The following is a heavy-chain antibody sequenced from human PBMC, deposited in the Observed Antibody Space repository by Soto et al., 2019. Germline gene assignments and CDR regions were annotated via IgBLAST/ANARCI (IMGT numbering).Heavy chain of an antibody. CDR2: IIPFFKAT. CDR3: ARDVPLNYYDGTFSYYALDV. J-gene: IGHJ6*02. Sequence: SVKVSCKASGGTFSSHAISWVRQAPGQGLEWMGGIIPFFKATNYAQKFQGRVTITADDSTSTAYMDLYSLRSEDTAVYYCARDVPLNYYDGTFSYYALDVWGQGTTVTVSS. V-gene: IGHV1-69*13. CDR1: GGTFSSHA. D-gene: IGHD3-16*01.